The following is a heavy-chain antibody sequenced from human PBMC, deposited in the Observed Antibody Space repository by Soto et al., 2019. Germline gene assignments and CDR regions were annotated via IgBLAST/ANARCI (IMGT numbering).Heavy chain of an antibody. J-gene: IGHJ1*01. CDR1: GGSFSGYY. V-gene: IGHV4-34*01. CDR2: NNHSGST. Sequence: QVQLQQWGAGLLKPSETLSLTCAVYGGSFSGYYWSWIRQPPGKGLEWIGENNHSGSTNYNPSLKSRVTISVDTSKNQCSLKLSSVTAADTAVYYCARTGIAVAGLKYFQHWGQGTLVTVSS. D-gene: IGHD6-19*01. CDR3: ARTGIAVAGLKYFQH.